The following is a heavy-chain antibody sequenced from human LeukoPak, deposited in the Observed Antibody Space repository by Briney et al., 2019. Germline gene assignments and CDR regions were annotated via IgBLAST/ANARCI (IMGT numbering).Heavy chain of an antibody. Sequence: PGGSLRLSCAASGFTFSNYTMNWVRQAPGKGLEWVSYISNSAIYYADSVKGRFTISRDNAKNSLYLQMNSLRDEDTAVYYCAKARGVGYCSGGSCYEIDYWGQGTLVTVSS. CDR2: ISNSAI. D-gene: IGHD2-15*01. V-gene: IGHV3-48*02. J-gene: IGHJ4*02. CDR3: AKARGVGYCSGGSCYEIDY. CDR1: GFTFSNYT.